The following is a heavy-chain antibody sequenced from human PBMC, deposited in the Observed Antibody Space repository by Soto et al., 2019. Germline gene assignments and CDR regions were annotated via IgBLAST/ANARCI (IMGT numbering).Heavy chain of an antibody. CDR1: GYTFTSYA. V-gene: IGHV1-3*01. Sequence: ASVKVSCKASGYTFTSYAMHWVRQAPGQRLEWMGWINAGNGNTTYAQILQGRVTMTTDTSTSTAYMELRSLKSDDTAVYYCARAFCSGDTCYDYWGHGTLVTVSS. J-gene: IGHJ4*01. D-gene: IGHD2-15*01. CDR3: ARAFCSGDTCYDY. CDR2: INAGNGNT.